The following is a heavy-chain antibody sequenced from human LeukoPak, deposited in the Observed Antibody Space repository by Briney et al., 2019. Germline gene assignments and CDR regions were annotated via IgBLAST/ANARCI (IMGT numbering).Heavy chain of an antibody. Sequence: GGSLRLSCVASGFPFSSYWMTWVRQSPGKGLEWVANIKQDGSKKSYVDSVKGRFTISRDNAKNSLYLQMNSLRAEDTAVYYCAKVDYYDSSGYYYAGVGWFDPWGQGTLVTVSS. D-gene: IGHD3-22*01. CDR1: GFPFSSYW. CDR2: IKQDGSKK. CDR3: AKVDYYDSSGYYYAGVGWFDP. J-gene: IGHJ5*02. V-gene: IGHV3-7*03.